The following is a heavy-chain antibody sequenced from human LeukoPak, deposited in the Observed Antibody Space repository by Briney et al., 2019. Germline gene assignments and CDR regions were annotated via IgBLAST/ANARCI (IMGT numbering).Heavy chain of an antibody. Sequence: GGSLRLSCATSGFTFSRSGMTWVRQAPGKGLEWVASFDGNADGTHYADSVKGRCTISRDNSKNTVYLQMNSLRAEDTAIYYCVRPRIIGLGWAQFDYWGQGSLVTVSS. J-gene: IGHJ4*02. CDR2: FDGNADGT. V-gene: IGHV3-23*01. D-gene: IGHD2-15*01. CDR3: VRPRIIGLGWAQFDY. CDR1: GFTFSRSG.